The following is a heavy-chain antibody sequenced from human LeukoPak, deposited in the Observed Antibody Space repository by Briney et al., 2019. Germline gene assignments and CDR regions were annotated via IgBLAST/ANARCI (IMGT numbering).Heavy chain of an antibody. CDR2: INPNSGGT. V-gene: IGHV1-2*02. J-gene: IGHJ5*02. Sequence: ASVKVSCKSSGYTFTGYYMHWVRQAPAQGLEWMGWINPNSGGTNYAQKFQGRVTMTRDTSISTAYIELSRMRSDDTAVYYCARDGGDYPWFDPWGQGTLVTVSS. D-gene: IGHD4-17*01. CDR3: ARDGGDYPWFDP. CDR1: GYTFTGYY.